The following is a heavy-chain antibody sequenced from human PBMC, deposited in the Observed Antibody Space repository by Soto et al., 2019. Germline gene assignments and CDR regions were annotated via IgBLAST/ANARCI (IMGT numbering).Heavy chain of an antibody. V-gene: IGHV3-23*01. CDR2: VSSSDTT. CDR3: AREYCSSTSCLNWFDP. J-gene: IGHJ5*02. D-gene: IGHD2-2*01. Sequence: PGGSLRLSCVASGFTFRNYPVHWVRQAPGKGIEWVSTVSSSDTTYYADSVKGRFTISRDNSKNTLHLQMNSLRAEDTAVYYCAREYCSSTSCLNWFDPWGQGTLVTVSS. CDR1: GFTFRNYP.